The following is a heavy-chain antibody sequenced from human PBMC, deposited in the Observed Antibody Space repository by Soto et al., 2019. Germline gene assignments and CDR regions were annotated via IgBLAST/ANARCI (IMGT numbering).Heavy chain of an antibody. CDR2: TYYRSKWYN. D-gene: IGHD6-6*01. CDR3: AGSSDYSSSYYYYYGMDV. CDR1: GDSVSSNSAA. J-gene: IGHJ6*02. Sequence: SQTLSLTCAISGDSVSSNSAAWNWIRQSPSRGLEWLGRTYYRSKWYNDYAVSVKSRITINPDTSKNQFSLQLNSVTPEDTAVYYCAGSSDYSSSYYYYYGMDVWGQGTTVTVSS. V-gene: IGHV6-1*01.